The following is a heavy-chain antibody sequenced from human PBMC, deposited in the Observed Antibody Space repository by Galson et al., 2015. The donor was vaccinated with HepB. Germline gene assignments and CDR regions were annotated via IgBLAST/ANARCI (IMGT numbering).Heavy chain of an antibody. D-gene: IGHD1-26*01. CDR2: MDSGGNYI. Sequence: SLRLSCAASGFAFSSYSMNWVRQAPGKGLEWVSSMDSGGNYIYYADSLRGRFTISRDNAENSLYLQMNSLRAEDTAIYYCARSILRARHFDYWGQGTLLTVSS. CDR3: ARSILRARHFDY. J-gene: IGHJ4*02. CDR1: GFAFSSYS. V-gene: IGHV3-21*01.